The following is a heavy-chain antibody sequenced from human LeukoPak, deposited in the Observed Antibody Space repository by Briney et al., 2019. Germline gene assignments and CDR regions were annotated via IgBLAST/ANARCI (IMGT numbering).Heavy chain of an antibody. CDR1: GYTFTGYY. V-gene: IGHV1-2*02. D-gene: IGHD3-22*01. Sequence: GASVKVSCKASGYTFTGYYMHRVRQAPGQGLEWMGWINPNSGGTNYAQKFQGRVTMTRDTSISTAYMELSRLRSDDTAVYYCALYYYDSSGYYPFDYWGQGTLVTVSS. J-gene: IGHJ4*02. CDR2: INPNSGGT. CDR3: ALYYYDSSGYYPFDY.